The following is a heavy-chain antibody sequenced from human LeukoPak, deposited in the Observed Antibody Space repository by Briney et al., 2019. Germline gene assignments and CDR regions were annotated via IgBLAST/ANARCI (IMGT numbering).Heavy chain of an antibody. J-gene: IGHJ3*02. CDR2: ISSSGSTI. V-gene: IGHV3-48*03. Sequence: GGSLRLSCAASGFTFSSYEMNWVRQAPGKGLEWVSYISSSGSTIYYADSVKGRFTISRDNAKNSLYLQMNSLRAEDTAVYYCASRSTQPYAFDIWGQGTMVTVSS. D-gene: IGHD6-13*01. CDR1: GFTFSSYE. CDR3: ASRSTQPYAFDI.